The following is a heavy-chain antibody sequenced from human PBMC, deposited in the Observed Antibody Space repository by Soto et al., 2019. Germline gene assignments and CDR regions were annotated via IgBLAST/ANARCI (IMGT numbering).Heavy chain of an antibody. V-gene: IGHV3-33*01. D-gene: IGHD6-13*01. CDR3: ARAQMGSWYYFDY. Sequence: QVQLVESGGGVVQPGRSLRLSCVASGFTFSSYGMHWVRQAPGKGLEWVAVIWYDGIDKYYGESVKGRFTISRDNTKNTLSLQMNSLRGDDTAVYYCARAQMGSWYYFDYWGQGTLVTVSS. CDR1: GFTFSSYG. CDR2: IWYDGIDK. J-gene: IGHJ4*02.